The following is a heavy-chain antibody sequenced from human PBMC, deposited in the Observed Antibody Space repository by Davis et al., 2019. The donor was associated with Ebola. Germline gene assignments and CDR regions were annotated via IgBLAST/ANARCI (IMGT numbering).Heavy chain of an antibody. CDR3: ARQTPVTTDFDY. CDR2: IYPGESDT. Sequence: GESLKISCTASGYSFTSYWIGWVRQAPGKGLEWMGIIYPGESDTRYSPSVQGQVTISTDSSISTAYLHWNSLKASDTAMYYCARQTPVTTDFDYWGQGTLVTVSS. J-gene: IGHJ4*02. V-gene: IGHV5-51*01. CDR1: GYSFTSYW. D-gene: IGHD4-17*01.